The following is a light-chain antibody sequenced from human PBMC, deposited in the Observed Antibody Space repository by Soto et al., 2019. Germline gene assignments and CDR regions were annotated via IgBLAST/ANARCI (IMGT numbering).Light chain of an antibody. CDR1: QSISNW. J-gene: IGKJ1*01. Sequence: DIQMTQSPSTLSASVGDRVTITCRASQSISNWLAWYQQKPGKAPKLLIYDASSLESGVPSRFSGSGSGTEFTLTISSLQPDDVATYYCQQYKSYSWTFGQGTKVDIK. CDR2: DAS. V-gene: IGKV1-5*01. CDR3: QQYKSYSWT.